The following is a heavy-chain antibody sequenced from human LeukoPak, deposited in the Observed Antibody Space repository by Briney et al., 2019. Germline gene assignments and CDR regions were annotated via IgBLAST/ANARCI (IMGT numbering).Heavy chain of an antibody. V-gene: IGHV1-2*02. J-gene: IGHJ4*02. CDR3: ARANFLYCSSSTCLFDY. CDR1: GYTFTDCY. D-gene: IGHD2-2*01. CDR2: INPNDGDT. Sequence: ASVKVSYKAAGYTFTDCYMHWVRQAPGQGAEWMGWINPNDGDTNYAQKFQGRVTMTRDTSISTAHMEVSRLRSDDTAVYYCARANFLYCSSSTCLFDYWGQGTLVTVSS.